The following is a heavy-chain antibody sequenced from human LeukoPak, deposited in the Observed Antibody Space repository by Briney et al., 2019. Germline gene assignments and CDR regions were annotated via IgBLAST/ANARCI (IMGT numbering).Heavy chain of an antibody. CDR2: IYSSGST. CDR1: GASISGSSYY. J-gene: IGHJ4*02. D-gene: IGHD1-26*01. Sequence: PSETLSLTCALSGASISGSSYYWGWIRQPPGKGLEWIGNIYSSGSTYYNASLQSRVTISIDTSKNRFSLRLSSVTAADTAMYYCVKSGGYGLIDYWGQGTRVTVSS. V-gene: IGHV4-39*01. CDR3: VKSGGYGLIDY.